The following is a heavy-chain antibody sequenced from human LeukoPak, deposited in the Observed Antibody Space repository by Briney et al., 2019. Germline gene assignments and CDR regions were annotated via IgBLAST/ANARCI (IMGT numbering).Heavy chain of an antibody. CDR1: GFTFSDYY. CDR3: AREEMATISDY. J-gene: IGHJ4*02. Sequence: KSGGSLRLSCAASGFTFSDYYMSWIRQAPGKGLEWVSSISSSSSYIYYADSVKGRFTISRDNAKNSLYLQMNSLRAEDTAVYYCAREEMATISDYWGQGTLVTVSS. D-gene: IGHD5-24*01. CDR2: ISSSSSYI. V-gene: IGHV3-11*06.